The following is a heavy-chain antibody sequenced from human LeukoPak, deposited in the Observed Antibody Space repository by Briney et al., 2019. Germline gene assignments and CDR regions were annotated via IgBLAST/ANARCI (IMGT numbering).Heavy chain of an antibody. D-gene: IGHD2-2*01. V-gene: IGHV3-23*01. CDR3: AKDLNTISPPG. CDR1: GFTFSSYA. J-gene: IGHJ4*02. Sequence: GGSLRLSCAASGFTFSSYAMSWVRQAPGKGLEWVSTIGGTGTNTYYTDSVKGRFTISRDNSKNTLYLQMNSLRAEDTAVYYCAKDLNTISPPGWGQGTLVTVSS. CDR2: IGGTGTNT.